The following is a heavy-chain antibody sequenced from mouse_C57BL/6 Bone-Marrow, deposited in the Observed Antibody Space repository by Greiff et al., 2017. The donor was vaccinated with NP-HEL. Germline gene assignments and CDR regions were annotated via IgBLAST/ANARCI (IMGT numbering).Heavy chain of an antibody. D-gene: IGHD2-4*01. CDR3: AISPVYDYEDYYAMDY. CDR1: GYTFTSYW. CDR2: IHPSDSDT. Sequence: VQLQQPGAELVKPGASVKVSCKASGYTFTSYWMHWVKQRPGQGLEWIGRIHPSDSDTNYNQKFKGKATLTVDKSSSTAYMQLSSLTSEDSAVYYCAISPVYDYEDYYAMDYWGQGTSVTVSS. V-gene: IGHV1-74*01. J-gene: IGHJ4*01.